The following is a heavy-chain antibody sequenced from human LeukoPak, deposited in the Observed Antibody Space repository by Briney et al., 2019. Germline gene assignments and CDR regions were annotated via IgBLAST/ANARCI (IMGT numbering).Heavy chain of an antibody. CDR2: FYYSGGT. CDR3: SRENGAFSPFGY. J-gene: IGHJ4*02. V-gene: IGHV4-39*02. CDR1: GGPISSSSYY. Sequence: KPSETLSLTCSVSGGPISSSSYYWGWIRQPPGKGLEWIGSFYYSGGTYYSPSLKSRVTISVDTSRSQFSLQLGSVTAADTAVYYCSRENGAFSPFGYWGQGILVTV. D-gene: IGHD2-8*01.